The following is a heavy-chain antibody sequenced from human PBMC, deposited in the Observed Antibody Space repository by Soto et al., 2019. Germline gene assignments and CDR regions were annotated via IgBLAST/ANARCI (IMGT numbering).Heavy chain of an antibody. CDR2: ISYDGSNK. Sequence: GGSLRLSCAASGFTFSSYGMHWVRQAPGKGLEWVAVISYDGSNKYYADSVKGRFTISRDNSKNTLYLQMNSLRAEDTAVYYCAKAGGVTYYYYMDVWGKGTTVTVSS. J-gene: IGHJ6*03. V-gene: IGHV3-30*18. CDR3: AKAGGVTYYYYMDV. D-gene: IGHD3-16*01. CDR1: GFTFSSYG.